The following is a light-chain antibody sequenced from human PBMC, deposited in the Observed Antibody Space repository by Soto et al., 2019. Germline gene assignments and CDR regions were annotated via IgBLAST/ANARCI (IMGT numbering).Light chain of an antibody. CDR3: QQYGSQSWT. V-gene: IGKV3-20*01. J-gene: IGKJ1*01. CDR2: GAS. Sequence: EIVLTQSPGTLSLSLGEGATLSCRASQSVASSYLAWYQQKPGQAPRLLIYGASNRATGIPDRFSGSGSGTDFTLTISRLETEDFAVYYCQQYGSQSWTFGQGTKVEIK. CDR1: QSVASSY.